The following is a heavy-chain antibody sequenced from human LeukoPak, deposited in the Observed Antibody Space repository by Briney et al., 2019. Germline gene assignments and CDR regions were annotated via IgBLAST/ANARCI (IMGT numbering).Heavy chain of an antibody. CDR1: GYTFTGYY. CDR2: INPNSGGT. Sequence: ASVKVSCKASGYTFTGYYMHWVRQAPGQGLEWMGWINPNSGGTNYAQKFQGRVTMTRDTSISTAYMELSRLRSDDTAVYYCARDGYSGSYYAQFYYYYYYMDVWGKGTTVTVSS. J-gene: IGHJ6*03. V-gene: IGHV1-2*02. CDR3: ARDGYSGSYYAQFYYYYYYMDV. D-gene: IGHD1-26*01.